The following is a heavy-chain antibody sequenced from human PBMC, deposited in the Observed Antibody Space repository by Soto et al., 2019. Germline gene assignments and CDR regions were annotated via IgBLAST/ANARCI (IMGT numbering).Heavy chain of an antibody. V-gene: IGHV4-39*01. Sequence: SETLSLTCTVSGGSISSSSYYWGWIRQPPGKGLEWIGSIFYSGSTYYNPSLKSRVTISVDTSKNQFSLKLSSVTAADTAVYYCARHGAGSGSYYYYYGMDVWGQGTTVT. D-gene: IGHD3-10*01. CDR1: GGSISSSSYY. J-gene: IGHJ6*02. CDR2: IFYSGST. CDR3: ARHGAGSGSYYYYYGMDV.